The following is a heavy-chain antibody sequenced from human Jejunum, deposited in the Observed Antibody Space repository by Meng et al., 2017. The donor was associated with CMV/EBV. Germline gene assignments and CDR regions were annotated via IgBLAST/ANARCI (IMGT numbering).Heavy chain of an antibody. J-gene: IGHJ4*02. V-gene: IGHV1-18*01. CDR1: GYTFTTFG. D-gene: IGHD4-23*01. Sequence: CKASGYTFTTFGFSWVRQPPGQGLEWMGWISAYNGNTNYAQKFQGRVTMTTDTSTTTAYMELRNLKSDDTAVYYCARVLLGYGGNPAFWGQGTLVTVSS. CDR3: ARVLLGYGGNPAF. CDR2: ISAYNGNT.